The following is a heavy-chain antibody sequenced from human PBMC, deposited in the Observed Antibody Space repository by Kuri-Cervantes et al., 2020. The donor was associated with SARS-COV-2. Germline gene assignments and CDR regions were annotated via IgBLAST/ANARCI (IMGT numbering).Heavy chain of an antibody. CDR2: IYSGGST. CDR1: GFTVSSNY. CDR3: ARFVVVVAATGGMDA. V-gene: IGHV3-53*01. J-gene: IGHJ6*02. Sequence: GGSLRLSCAVSGFTVSSNYMSWVRQAPGKGLECVSVIYSGGSTYYADSVKGRFTISRDNAKNSLYLQMNSLRAEDTAVYYCARFVVVVAATGGMDAWGQGTTVTVSS. D-gene: IGHD2-15*01.